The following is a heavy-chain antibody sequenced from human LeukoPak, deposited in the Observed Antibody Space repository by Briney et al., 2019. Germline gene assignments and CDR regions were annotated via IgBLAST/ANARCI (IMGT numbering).Heavy chain of an antibody. J-gene: IGHJ4*02. CDR2: IYPGGTT. CDR3: AREERDKSWFVVGDY. CDR1: GYSISSGYF. D-gene: IGHD3-10*01. V-gene: IGHV4-38-2*02. Sequence: PSETLSLTCTVSGYSISSGYFWGWVQQPPGKGLEWIGSIYPGGTTYYSPSLKSRLTISVDTSRNQLSLKLSFVNAADTAVYYCAREERDKSWFVVGDYWGQGTLVTVSS.